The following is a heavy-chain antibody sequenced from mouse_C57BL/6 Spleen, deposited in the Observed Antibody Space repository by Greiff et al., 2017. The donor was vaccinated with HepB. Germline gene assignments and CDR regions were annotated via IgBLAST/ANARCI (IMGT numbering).Heavy chain of an antibody. CDR3: TREGVYDAWFAY. J-gene: IGHJ3*01. D-gene: IGHD2-12*01. V-gene: IGHV5-9-1*02. Sequence: EVKLVDSGEGLVKPGGSLKLSCAASGFTFSSYAMSWVRQTPEKRLEWVAYISSGGDYIYYADTVKGRFPISRDNARNTLYLQMSSLKSEDTAMYYCTREGVYDAWFAYWGQGTLVTVSA. CDR1: GFTFSSYA. CDR2: ISSGGDYI.